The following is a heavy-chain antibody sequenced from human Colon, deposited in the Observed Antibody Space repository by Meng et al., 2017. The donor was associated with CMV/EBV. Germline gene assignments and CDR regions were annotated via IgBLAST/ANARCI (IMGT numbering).Heavy chain of an antibody. CDR2: INPFSGAT. Sequence: ASVKVSCKASGYSFTGYYLHWVRQAPGQGLEWMGRINPFSGATSFEEKFQGRVAMTADSSTTTAYMELRRLTNDDSAVYYRARDREFAMDVWGQGTTVTVSS. CDR1: GYSFTGYY. J-gene: IGHJ6*02. V-gene: IGHV1-2*02. CDR3: ARDREFAMDV.